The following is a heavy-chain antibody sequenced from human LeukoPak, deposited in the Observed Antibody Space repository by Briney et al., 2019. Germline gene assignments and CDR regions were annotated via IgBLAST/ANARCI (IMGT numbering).Heavy chain of an antibody. Sequence: SGTLSLTCTVSGGSVSSGSYYWSWIRQPPGKGLEWIGYIYYSGSTNYNPSLKSRVTISVDTSKNQFSLKLSSVTAADTAVYYCARGLRYYDFWSGYSYYYYGMDVWGQGTTVTVSS. CDR3: ARGLRYYDFWSGYSYYYYGMDV. CDR2: IYYSGST. V-gene: IGHV4-61*01. J-gene: IGHJ6*02. CDR1: GGSVSSGSYY. D-gene: IGHD3-3*01.